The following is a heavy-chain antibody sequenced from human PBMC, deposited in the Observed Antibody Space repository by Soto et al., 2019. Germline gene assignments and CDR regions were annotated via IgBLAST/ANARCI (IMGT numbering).Heavy chain of an antibody. CDR1: GGSISSGGYP. CDR3: ARGPYGSGFFQGFDY. D-gene: IGHD2-15*01. Sequence: QLQLQESGSGLVKPSQTLSLTCAVSGGSISSGGYPWSWIRQPPGKGLEWMGYIYHSGSTNYSPSLRGRVTISVDRSKNQFSLKLTCVTAADTAVYYCARGPYGSGFFQGFDYWGQGTLVTVSS. CDR2: IYHSGST. J-gene: IGHJ4*02. V-gene: IGHV4-30-2*01.